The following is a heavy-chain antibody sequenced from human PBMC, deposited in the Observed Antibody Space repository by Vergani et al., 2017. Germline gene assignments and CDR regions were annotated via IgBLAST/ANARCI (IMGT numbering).Heavy chain of an antibody. J-gene: IGHJ5*02. CDR3: ASKRXCCLAANCHSYDL. CDR1: GDSVISTDYH. Sequence: QVQLQESGPGLVKPSETLSLTCTVSGDSVISTDYHWGWIRQPPGKGLEWIGSMDYSGSTSYNPSLESRISISFETPKNHFSLRLASVTAADTAVYYCASKRXCCLAANCHSYDLRGPGTLGGVSS. V-gene: IGHV4-39*01. D-gene: IGHD4/OR15-4a*01. CDR2: MDYSGST.